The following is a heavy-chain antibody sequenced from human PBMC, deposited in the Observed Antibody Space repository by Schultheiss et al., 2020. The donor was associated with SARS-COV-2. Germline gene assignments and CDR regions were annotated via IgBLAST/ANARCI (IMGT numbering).Heavy chain of an antibody. CDR1: GYTFTSYG. Sequence: ASVKVSCKASGYTFTSYGISWVRQAPGQGLEWMGRINPNSGGTNYAQKFQGRVTMTRNTSISTAYMELSSLRSEDTAVYYCARSGPYSSSWYVFAKPYYYYYGMDVWGQGTTVTVSS. CDR3: ARSGPYSSSWYVFAKPYYYYYGMDV. V-gene: IGHV1-8*02. CDR2: INPNSGGT. J-gene: IGHJ6*02. D-gene: IGHD6-13*01.